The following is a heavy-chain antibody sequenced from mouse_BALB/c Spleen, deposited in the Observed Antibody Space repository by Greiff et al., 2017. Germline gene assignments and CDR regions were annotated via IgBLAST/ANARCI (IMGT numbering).Heavy chain of an antibody. J-gene: IGHJ3*01. CDR2: IDPENGDT. V-gene: IGHV14-4*02. Sequence: VQLQQSGAELVRSGASVKLSCTASGFNIKDYYMHWVKQRPEQGLEWIGWIDPENGDTEYAPKFQGKATMTADTSSNTAYLQLSSLTSEDTAVYYCIRLFYGSSPWFAYWGQGTLVTVSA. D-gene: IGHD1-1*01. CDR1: GFNIKDYY. CDR3: IRLFYGSSPWFAY.